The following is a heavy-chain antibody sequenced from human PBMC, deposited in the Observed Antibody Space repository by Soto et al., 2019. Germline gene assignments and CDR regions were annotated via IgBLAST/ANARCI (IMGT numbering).Heavy chain of an antibody. CDR3: AKSPXXPNRYFDY. CDR1: GFTFSSYA. Sequence: EMQLLESGGGLVQPGGSLRLSCAASGFTFSSYAMVWVRQAPXXXLEWVSTITANSGSTAYGDSVKGRFTISRDNSKSTLYLQMNSLRVEDTAAXXXAKSPXXPNRYFDYWGQGTLVTVSS. V-gene: IGHV3-23*01. J-gene: IGHJ4*02. CDR2: ITANSGST.